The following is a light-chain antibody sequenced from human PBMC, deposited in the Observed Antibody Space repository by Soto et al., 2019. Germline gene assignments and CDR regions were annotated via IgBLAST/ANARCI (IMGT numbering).Light chain of an antibody. CDR2: EVT. CDR1: SSDVGGYNF. Sequence: QSAVTQPPSASGSPGQSVTISCTGTSSDVGGYNFVSWYQQHPGKAPKLMIYEVTKRPSGVPDRFSGSKSGNTASLTVSGLQAEDEADYYCTSYAGSNIPVVFGGGTKLTVL. V-gene: IGLV2-8*01. J-gene: IGLJ2*01. CDR3: TSYAGSNIPVV.